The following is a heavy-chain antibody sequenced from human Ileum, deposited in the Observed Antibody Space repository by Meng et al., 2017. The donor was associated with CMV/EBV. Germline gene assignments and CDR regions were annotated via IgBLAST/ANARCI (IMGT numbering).Heavy chain of an antibody. V-gene: IGHV3-30*14. CDR1: GFTFSRYG. Sequence: GGSLRLSCAASGFTFSRYGLQCVRQAPGKGLEWVALISYDGSNKYYADSVKGRFTISRDNARNSIYLQLNSLKIEDTAVYYCARDAEWKPVDYWGQGTLVTVSS. J-gene: IGHJ4*02. CDR3: ARDAEWKPVDY. D-gene: IGHD1-14*01. CDR2: ISYDGSNK.